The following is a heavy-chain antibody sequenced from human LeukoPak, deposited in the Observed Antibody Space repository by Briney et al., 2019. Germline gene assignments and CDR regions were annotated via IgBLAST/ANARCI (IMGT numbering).Heavy chain of an antibody. CDR2: IYTSGST. V-gene: IGHV4-4*07. Sequence: SETLSLTCTVSCGSISSYYCSCIRQPAGKGLEWIGRIYTSGSTNYNPSLKSRVTMSVDTSKNQFSLKLSSVTAADTAVYYCARYGSGSRYYAYWGQGTLVTVSS. D-gene: IGHD3-10*01. CDR1: CGSISSYY. J-gene: IGHJ4*02. CDR3: ARYGSGSRYYAY.